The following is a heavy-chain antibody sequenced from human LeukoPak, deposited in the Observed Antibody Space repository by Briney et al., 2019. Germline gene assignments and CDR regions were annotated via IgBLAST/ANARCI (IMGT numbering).Heavy chain of an antibody. J-gene: IGHJ4*02. CDR1: GGSISSYY. V-gene: IGHV4-59*01. CDR2: IYYSGST. CDR3: ARYSETGNYYFDY. D-gene: IGHD1-7*01. Sequence: SETLSLTCPVSGGSISSYYWSWVRQPPGKGLEWIGYIYYSGSTNYNPSLKSRVTISVDTSKNQFSLKLSSVTAADTAVYYCARYSETGNYYFDYWGQGTLVSVST.